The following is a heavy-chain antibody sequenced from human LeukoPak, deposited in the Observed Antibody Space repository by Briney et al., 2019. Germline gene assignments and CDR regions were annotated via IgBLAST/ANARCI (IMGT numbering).Heavy chain of an antibody. V-gene: IGHV1-18*01. J-gene: IGHJ4*02. CDR3: VRDENYGIYINFDF. D-gene: IGHD4-17*01. Sequence: ASVKVSCKASGYTFTSYGISWVRQAPGQGLEWMGWISAYNGNTNYAQKLQGRVTMTTDISTSTAYMELRSLRSDDTAVYFCVRDENYGIYINFDFWGQGTLVTVSS. CDR2: ISAYNGNT. CDR1: GYTFTSYG.